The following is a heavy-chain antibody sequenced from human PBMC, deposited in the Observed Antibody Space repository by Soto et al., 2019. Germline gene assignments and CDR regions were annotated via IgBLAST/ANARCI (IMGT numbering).Heavy chain of an antibody. Sequence: SETLSLTCTVSSGSISSSNWWSWVRQPPGKGLEWIGGIYHSGSTNYNPSLKSRVTISVDKSKNQFSLKLSSVTAADTAVYYCAREGLSGGSGSFDYWGQGTLVTVSS. CDR1: SGSISSSNW. D-gene: IGHD3-10*01. CDR3: AREGLSGGSGSFDY. V-gene: IGHV4-4*02. CDR2: IYHSGST. J-gene: IGHJ4*02.